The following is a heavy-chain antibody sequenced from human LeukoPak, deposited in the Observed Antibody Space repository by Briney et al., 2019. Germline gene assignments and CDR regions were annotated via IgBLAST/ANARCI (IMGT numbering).Heavy chain of an antibody. V-gene: IGHV4-39*01. D-gene: IGHD3-22*01. CDR3: ARASFDSSGYYYPDY. Sequence: SEALSLTCTVSGGSISSSSYYWGWIRQPPGKGLEWIGSIYYSGSTYYNPSLKSRVTISVDTSKNQFSLKLSSVTAADTAVYYCARASFDSSGYYYPDYWGQGTLVTVSS. CDR1: GGSISSSSYY. J-gene: IGHJ4*02. CDR2: IYYSGST.